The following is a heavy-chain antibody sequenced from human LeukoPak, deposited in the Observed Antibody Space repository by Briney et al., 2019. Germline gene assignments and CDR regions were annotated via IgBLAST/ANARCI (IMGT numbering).Heavy chain of an antibody. J-gene: IGHJ1*01. V-gene: IGHV3-48*03. Sequence: PGGSLRLSCAASGFTFSSYEMNWVRQAPGKGLEWVSYISSSGSTIYYADSVKGRFTNSRDNAKNSLYLQMNSLRAEDTAVYYCARGATYYYGSGTSYTLPYFQHWGQGTLVTVSS. D-gene: IGHD3-10*01. CDR2: ISSSGSTI. CDR1: GFTFSSYE. CDR3: ARGATYYYGSGTSYTLPYFQH.